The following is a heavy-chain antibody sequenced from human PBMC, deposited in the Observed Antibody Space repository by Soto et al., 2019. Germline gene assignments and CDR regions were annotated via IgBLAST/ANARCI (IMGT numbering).Heavy chain of an antibody. CDR1: GYTFTGHY. CDR3: GIGRRAQKGVFY. CDR2: IGPECGAR. V-gene: IGHV1-2*02. Sequence: GASVKVSCEASGYTFTGHYIHSVRQAPEQGPEWMGEIGPECGARRYEQKFQGRVTMTRDMSITTVYMELNNLSPDDTAVYYCGIGRRAQKGVFYWGQGSTITVSS. J-gene: IGHJ4*02. D-gene: IGHD3-10*01.